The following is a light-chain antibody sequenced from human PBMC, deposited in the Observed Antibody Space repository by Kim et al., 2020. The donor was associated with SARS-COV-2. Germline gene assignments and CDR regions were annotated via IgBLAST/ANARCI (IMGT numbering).Light chain of an antibody. J-gene: IGKJ2*01. CDR1: QSVSRN. Sequence: SPGERATLSCRASQSVSRNLAWYQQKPGQAPSLLIYGGSTRATGIPARFSGSGSGTQFALTISSLQSEDFAVYYCQQYDNWPPYTFGQGTKVDIK. CDR3: QQYDNWPPYT. V-gene: IGKV3-15*01. CDR2: GGS.